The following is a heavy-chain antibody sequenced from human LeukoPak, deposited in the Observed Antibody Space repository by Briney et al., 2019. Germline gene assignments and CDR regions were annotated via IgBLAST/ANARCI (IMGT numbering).Heavy chain of an antibody. CDR3: ARGGTLVRGVTVLSGMDV. D-gene: IGHD3-10*01. V-gene: IGHV1-8*01. CDR2: MNLNSGNT. CDR1: GYTFTSYD. Sequence: ASVKVSCKASGYTFTSYDMNWERQAPGQGLEWMAWMNLNSGNTGYAQKFQGRVTMTRNTSISTAYMELSSLRSEDAAVYYCARGGTLVRGVTVLSGMDVWGQGTTVTVSS. J-gene: IGHJ6*02.